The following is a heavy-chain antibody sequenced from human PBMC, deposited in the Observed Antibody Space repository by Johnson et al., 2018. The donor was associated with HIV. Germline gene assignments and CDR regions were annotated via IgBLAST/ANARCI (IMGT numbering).Heavy chain of an antibody. CDR3: ARGASSSNSVDI. CDR1: GFTFSNAW. J-gene: IGHJ3*02. CDR2: IKSKTDGGTT. V-gene: IGHV3-15*01. Sequence: VQLVESGGGVVQPGRSLRLSCAASGFTFSNAWMSWVRQAPGKGLEWVGRIKSKTDGGTTDYAAPVKGRFTISRDNAKNSLYLQMSSRRVGDTGVYYCARGASSSNSVDIWGQGTVVTGFS. D-gene: IGHD6-6*01.